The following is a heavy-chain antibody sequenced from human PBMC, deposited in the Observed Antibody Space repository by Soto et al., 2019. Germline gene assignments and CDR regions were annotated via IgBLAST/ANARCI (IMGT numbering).Heavy chain of an antibody. CDR1: GGSISSGDYY. J-gene: IGHJ5*02. CDR2: IYYSGST. V-gene: IGHV4-30-4*01. D-gene: IGHD3-10*01. CDR3: ARSIRVIITSNWFDP. Sequence: PSETLSLTCTVSGGSISSGDYYWSWIRRPPGKGLERIGYIYYSGSTYYNPSLKSRVTISVDTSKNQFSLKLSSETAADTAVYYCARSIRVIITSNWFDPWGQGTLVTVSS.